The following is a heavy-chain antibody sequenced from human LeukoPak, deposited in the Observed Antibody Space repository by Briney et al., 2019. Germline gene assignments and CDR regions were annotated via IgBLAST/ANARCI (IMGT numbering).Heavy chain of an antibody. CDR3: ARGPPYGLRSDFFDY. J-gene: IGHJ4*02. D-gene: IGHD3-10*01. CDR2: ISYSGDNRGGNT. Sequence: PGGSLRLSCAAFGFTFKIYTMNWVRQAPGKGLEWLSSISYSGDNRGGNTYYADSVRGRFSISRDTSQNTVFLQMSSLRVEDTALYYCARGPPYGLRSDFFDYWGQGTLVTVSS. CDR1: GFTFKIYT. V-gene: IGHV3-23*01.